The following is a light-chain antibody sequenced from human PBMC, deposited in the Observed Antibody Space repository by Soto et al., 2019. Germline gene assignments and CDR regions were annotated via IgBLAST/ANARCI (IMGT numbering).Light chain of an antibody. CDR3: QQYNTWPPFT. V-gene: IGKV3-15*01. CDR2: NGV. CDR1: QSVTAN. J-gene: IGKJ3*01. Sequence: EIVMTQSPSSLSVSPGERATLSCRASQSVTANLAWYQQKPGQAPRLLIYNGVTRATGIPARFTGSGSGREYTLTISILQSEDVAMYYCQQYNTWPPFTFGPGTKVELK.